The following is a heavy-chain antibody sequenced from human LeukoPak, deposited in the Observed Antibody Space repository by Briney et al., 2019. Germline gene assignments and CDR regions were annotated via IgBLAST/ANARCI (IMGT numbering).Heavy chain of an antibody. Sequence: PSETLSLTCTVSGGSISSYYWSWIRQPPGKGLEWIGYIYYSGSTNCNPSLKSRVTISVDTSKNQFSLKLSSVTAADTAVYYCARERGLPVAGSLDFDYWGQGTLVTVSS. CDR3: ARERGLPVAGSLDFDY. J-gene: IGHJ4*02. CDR2: IYYSGST. V-gene: IGHV4-59*01. D-gene: IGHD6-19*01. CDR1: GGSISSYY.